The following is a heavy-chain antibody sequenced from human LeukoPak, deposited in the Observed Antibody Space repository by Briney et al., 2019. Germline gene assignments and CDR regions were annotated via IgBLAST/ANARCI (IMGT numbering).Heavy chain of an antibody. CDR2: IRQDGSEK. CDR1: GFTFSSYW. CDR3: ARDPYYYESSGYFFGAFDI. V-gene: IGHV3-7*01. Sequence: GGSLRLSCAASGFTFSSYWMTWVRQAPGKGLEWVANIRQDGSEKFYVDSVKGRFTISRDNAKNSLHLQMNSLRAEDTAVYYCARDPYYYESSGYFFGAFDIWGQGTMVTVSS. J-gene: IGHJ3*02. D-gene: IGHD3-22*01.